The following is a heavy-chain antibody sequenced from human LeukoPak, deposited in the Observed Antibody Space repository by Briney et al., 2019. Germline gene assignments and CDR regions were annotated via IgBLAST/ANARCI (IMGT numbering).Heavy chain of an antibody. D-gene: IGHD3/OR15-3a*01. CDR1: GVTFSSYG. CDR2: ISYDGSNK. Sequence: GGSLRLSCAASGVTFSSYGMHWVRQAPGKGLEWVAVISYDGSNKYYADSVKGRFTISRDNSKNTLYLQMNSLRPEETAGYYCAKESVGGEMISTHYWGQGTLVTVSS. V-gene: IGHV3-30*18. J-gene: IGHJ4*02. CDR3: AKESVGGEMISTHY.